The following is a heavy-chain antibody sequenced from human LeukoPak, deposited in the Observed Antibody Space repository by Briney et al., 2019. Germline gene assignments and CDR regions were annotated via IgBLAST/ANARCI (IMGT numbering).Heavy chain of an antibody. J-gene: IGHJ4*02. CDR2: ISSSGSTI. V-gene: IGHV3-48*03. CDR1: GFTFSSYE. CDR3: ARGFIAAAGTLAY. D-gene: IGHD6-13*01. Sequence: PGGSLRLSCAASGFTFSSYEMNWVRQAPGKGLEWVSYISSSGSTIYYADSVKGRFTISRDNAKNSQYLQMNSLRAEDTAVYYCARGFIAAAGTLAYWGQGTLVTVSS.